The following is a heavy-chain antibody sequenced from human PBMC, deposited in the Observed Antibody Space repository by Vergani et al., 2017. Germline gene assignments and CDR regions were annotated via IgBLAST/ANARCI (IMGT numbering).Heavy chain of an antibody. J-gene: IGHJ6*02. CDR2: IIPIFGTA. Sequence: QVQLVQSGAEVKKPGSSVKVSCKASGGTFSSYAISWVRQAPGQGLEWMGGIIPIFGTANYAQKFQGRVTITADESTSTAYMELSSLRSEDTAVYYCAGEVVYCSSTSCLRPYYYYGMDVWGQXP. V-gene: IGHV1-69*12. CDR3: AGEVVYCSSTSCLRPYYYYGMDV. CDR1: GGTFSSYA. D-gene: IGHD2-2*01.